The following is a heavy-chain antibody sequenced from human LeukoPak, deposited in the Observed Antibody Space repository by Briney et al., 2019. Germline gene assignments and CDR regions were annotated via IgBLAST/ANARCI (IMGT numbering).Heavy chain of an antibody. CDR1: GFTFSSYA. J-gene: IGHJ5*02. Sequence: ETGGSLSPSCAASGFTFSSYAMSWVRQAPGKGLEWVSAISGSGGSTYYADSVKGRFTISRDNSKNTLYLQMNSLRAEDTAVYYCAKGSPMWFDPWGQGTLVTVSS. CDR3: AKGSPMWFDP. V-gene: IGHV3-23*01. CDR2: ISGSGGST. D-gene: IGHD2-2*01.